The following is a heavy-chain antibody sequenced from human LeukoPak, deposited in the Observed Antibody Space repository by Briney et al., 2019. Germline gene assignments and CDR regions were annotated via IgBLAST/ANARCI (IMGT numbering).Heavy chain of an antibody. V-gene: IGHV4-59*01. CDR2: IDYSGST. J-gene: IGHJ4*02. Sequence: SETLSLTCTVSGGSIRGSFWNWIRQPPGKGLEWIGYIDYSGSTNYHPSLKSRVTISVDTSKNQFSLKLSSVTAADTAVYYCARKFSSGSYYGLDYWGQGTLVTVSS. CDR3: ARKFSSGSYYGLDY. D-gene: IGHD3-10*01. CDR1: GGSIRGSF.